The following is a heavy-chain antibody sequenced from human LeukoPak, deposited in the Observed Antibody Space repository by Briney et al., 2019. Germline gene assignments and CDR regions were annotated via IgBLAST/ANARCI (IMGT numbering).Heavy chain of an antibody. D-gene: IGHD5-18*01. CDR3: ARDLEYNYGFDY. Sequence: PGGSLRLSCAASGFTFSSYEMNWVRQAPGKGLEWVSYISSSGSTIYYADSVKGRFTISRDNAKNSLYLQMDSLRAEDTAVYFCARDLEYNYGFDYWGQGTLVTVSS. CDR2: ISSSGSTI. CDR1: GFTFSSYE. V-gene: IGHV3-48*03. J-gene: IGHJ4*02.